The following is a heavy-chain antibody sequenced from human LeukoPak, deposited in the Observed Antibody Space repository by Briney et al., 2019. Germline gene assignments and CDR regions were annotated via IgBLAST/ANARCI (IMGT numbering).Heavy chain of an antibody. CDR1: GDSASSNSAA. J-gene: IGHJ4*02. D-gene: IGHD3-22*01. CDR2: TYYRSKWYN. CDR3: ARDSITMIVVVITEGYFDY. V-gene: IGHV6-1*01. Sequence: SQTLSLTCALSGDSASSNSAAWNWIRQSPSRGLEWLGRTYYRSKWYNDYAVSVKSRITINPDTSKNQFSLQLNSVTPEDTAVYYCARDSITMIVVVITEGYFDYWGQGTLVTVPS.